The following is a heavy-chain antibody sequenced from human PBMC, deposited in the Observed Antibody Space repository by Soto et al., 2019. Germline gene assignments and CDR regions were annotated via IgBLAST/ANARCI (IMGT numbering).Heavy chain of an antibody. J-gene: IGHJ4*02. Sequence: SVKVSYKASGGTFISYAISWVRQAPGQGLEWIGGIIPIFGTANYAQKFQGRVTITADESTSTAYMELSSLRSEDTAVYYCARVNVVYSGSGPNYXSGQGTFVPVSX. CDR1: GGTFISYA. CDR3: ARVNVVYSGSGPNYX. D-gene: IGHD5-12*01. CDR2: IIPIFGTA. V-gene: IGHV1-69*13.